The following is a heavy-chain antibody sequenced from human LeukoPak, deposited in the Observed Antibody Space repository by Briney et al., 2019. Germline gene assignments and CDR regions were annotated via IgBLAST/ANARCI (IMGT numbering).Heavy chain of an antibody. CDR1: GFTFSSYG. J-gene: IGHJ4*02. CDR2: IWYDGSNK. D-gene: IGHD6-13*01. Sequence: GGSLRLSCAASGFTFSSYGMHWVRQAPGKGLEWVAVIWYDGSNKYYADSVKGRFTISRDNSKNTLYLQTNSLRAEDTAVCYCARDLYSSSWYPFLWGQGTLVTVSS. CDR3: ARDLYSSSWYPFL. V-gene: IGHV3-33*01.